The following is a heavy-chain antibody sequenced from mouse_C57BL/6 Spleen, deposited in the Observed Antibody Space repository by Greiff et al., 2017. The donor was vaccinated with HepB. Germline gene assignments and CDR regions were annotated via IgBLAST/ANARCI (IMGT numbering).Heavy chain of an antibody. CDR2: IDPETGGT. CDR3: TRGSSGYVYAMDY. D-gene: IGHD3-2*02. J-gene: IGHJ4*01. Sequence: QVQLQQSGAELVRPGASVTLSCKASGYTFTDYDMHWVKQTPVHGLEWIGAIDPETGGTAYNQKFKGKAILTADKSSSTAYMELRSLTSEDSAVYYCTRGSSGYVYAMDYWGQGTSVTVSS. V-gene: IGHV1-15*01. CDR1: GYTFTDYD.